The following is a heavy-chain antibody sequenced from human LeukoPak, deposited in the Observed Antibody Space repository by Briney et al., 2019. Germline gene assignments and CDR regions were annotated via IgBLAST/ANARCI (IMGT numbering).Heavy chain of an antibody. D-gene: IGHD3-3*01. Sequence: SETLSLTCAVSGGSISSGAYSWSWIRQPPGKGLEWIGYIYYSGNTYYNPSLKSRVTMSLDTSKNQFSLRLKSVTAADTAVYYCARATPYDFWSGYSLHDAFDIWGQGTMVTVSS. CDR1: GGSISSGAYS. J-gene: IGHJ3*02. V-gene: IGHV4-30-4*07. CDR3: ARATPYDFWSGYSLHDAFDI. CDR2: IYYSGNT.